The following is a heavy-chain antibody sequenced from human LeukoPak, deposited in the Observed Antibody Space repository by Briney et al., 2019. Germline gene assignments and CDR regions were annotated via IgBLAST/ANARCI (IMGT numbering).Heavy chain of an antibody. V-gene: IGHV3-33*01. CDR1: GFTFNSYG. CDR3: VRAYSGFSSRGFDY. J-gene: IGHJ4*02. D-gene: IGHD5-12*01. Sequence: GRSLTLSCAASGFTFNSYGFHWVRQAPGKGLEWVADIWYDGSNKYYADSAKGRFTISRDNSKNTVSLQMTSLRAEDTAVYYCVRAYSGFSSRGFDYWGQGTLVSVSS. CDR2: IWYDGSNK.